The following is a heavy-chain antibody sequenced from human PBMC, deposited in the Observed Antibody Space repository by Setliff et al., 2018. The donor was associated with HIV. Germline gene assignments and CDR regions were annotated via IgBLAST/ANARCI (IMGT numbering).Heavy chain of an antibody. Sequence: PGGSLRLSCAASGFTFSTYAMGWVRQAPGKGLEWVSTVGADGGPTHYAESVKGRFTISKDNSKNALYLQMSSLRDEGTAVYYCAKVFVFGIDAFDIWGQGTMVTVSS. CDR3: AKVFVFGIDAFDI. J-gene: IGHJ3*02. CDR2: VGADGGPT. D-gene: IGHD3-10*02. CDR1: GFTFSTYA. V-gene: IGHV3-23*01.